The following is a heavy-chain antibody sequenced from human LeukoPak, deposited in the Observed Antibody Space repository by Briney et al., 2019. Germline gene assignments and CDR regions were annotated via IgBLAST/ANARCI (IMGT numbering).Heavy chain of an antibody. J-gene: IGHJ4*02. CDR1: GFTFDDYA. D-gene: IGHD5-12*01. Sequence: GGSLRLSCAASGFTFDDYAMHWVRQAPGKGLEWVSGISWNSGSIGYADSVKGRFTISRDNAKNSLYLQMNSLRAEDTALYYCAKGGSVATVFPFDYWGQGTLVTVSS. V-gene: IGHV3-9*01. CDR2: ISWNSGSI. CDR3: AKGGSVATVFPFDY.